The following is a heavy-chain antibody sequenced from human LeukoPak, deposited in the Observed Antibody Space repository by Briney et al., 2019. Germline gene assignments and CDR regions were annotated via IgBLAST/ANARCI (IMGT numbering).Heavy chain of an antibody. Sequence: PGGSLRLSCAASGFTFSSYGMHWARQAPGKGLEWVAVIWYDGSNKYYADSVKGRFTISRDNSKNTLYLQMNSLRAEDTAVYYCAREYCSGGSCYPGFLPVYWGQGTLVTVSS. V-gene: IGHV3-33*01. J-gene: IGHJ4*02. D-gene: IGHD2-15*01. CDR3: AREYCSGGSCYPGFLPVY. CDR1: GFTFSSYG. CDR2: IWYDGSNK.